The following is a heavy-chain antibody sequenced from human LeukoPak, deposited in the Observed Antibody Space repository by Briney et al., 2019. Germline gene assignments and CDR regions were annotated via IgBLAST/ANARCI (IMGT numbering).Heavy chain of an antibody. CDR2: IDNAGSIT. Sequence: GGSLRLSCAASGFTFSNYWIHWVRQAPGKGLVWVSRIDNAGSITTYADSVKGRFTISRDNSKNMLYLQMNSLRAEDTAVYYCASSSGWYLSSDYWGQGTLVTVSS. CDR1: GFTFSNYW. CDR3: ASSSGWYLSSDY. D-gene: IGHD6-19*01. V-gene: IGHV3-74*03. J-gene: IGHJ4*02.